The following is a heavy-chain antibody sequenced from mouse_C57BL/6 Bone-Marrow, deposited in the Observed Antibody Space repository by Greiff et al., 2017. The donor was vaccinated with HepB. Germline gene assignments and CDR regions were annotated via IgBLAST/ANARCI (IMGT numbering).Heavy chain of an antibody. Sequence: EVKLVESGGGLVQPGGSLKLSCAASGFTFSDYYMYWVRQTPEKRLEWVAYISNGGGSTYYPDTVKGRFTISRDNAKNTLYLQMSRLKSEDTAMYYCARRYSNYVFYAMDYWGQGTSVTVSS. CDR2: ISNGGGST. D-gene: IGHD2-5*01. V-gene: IGHV5-12*01. CDR3: ARRYSNYVFYAMDY. J-gene: IGHJ4*01. CDR1: GFTFSDYY.